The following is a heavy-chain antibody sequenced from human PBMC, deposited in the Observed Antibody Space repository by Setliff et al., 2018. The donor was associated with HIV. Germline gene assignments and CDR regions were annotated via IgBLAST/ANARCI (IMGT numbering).Heavy chain of an antibody. CDR1: GYTFTNYG. V-gene: IGHV1-18*01. CDR2: ISAYNGNT. CDR3: ATDPGYSSTWYSESFQH. Sequence: GASVKVSCKASGYTFTNYGISWVRQAPGQGLEWMGWISAYNGNTNYAQKFQGRLTMTEDTSTDTAYMELSSLRSDDTAMYYCATDPGYSSTWYSESFQHWGQGTVVTVSS. J-gene: IGHJ1*01. D-gene: IGHD6-13*01.